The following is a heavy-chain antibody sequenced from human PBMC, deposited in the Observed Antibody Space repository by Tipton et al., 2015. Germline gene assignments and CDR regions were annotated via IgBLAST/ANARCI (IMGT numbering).Heavy chain of an antibody. V-gene: IGHV4-59*12. Sequence: TLSLTCIVSGGSISGYYWSWIRQHRGKGLEWIGNIYYKKTTYYNPSLKSRTTISVDTSKNQFSLKLRSVTAADTAVYYCARAYGYSGYDAYWGQGTLVTVSS. CDR2: IYYKKTT. CDR1: GGSISGYY. CDR3: ARAYGYSGYDAY. D-gene: IGHD5-12*01. J-gene: IGHJ4*02.